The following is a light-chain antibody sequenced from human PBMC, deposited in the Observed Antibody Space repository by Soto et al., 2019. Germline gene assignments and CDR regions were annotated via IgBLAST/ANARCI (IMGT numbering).Light chain of an antibody. CDR1: QSINIR. Sequence: DIQMTQSPSTLSASIGDRVTITCRASQSINIRLAWYQQKPGKAPKLLIYKASSLESGVPSRFSGSGSGTQFTLTISSLQPDDFATYHCQQYNTYPWTFGLGTKVEIK. V-gene: IGKV1-5*03. CDR3: QQYNTYPWT. CDR2: KAS. J-gene: IGKJ1*01.